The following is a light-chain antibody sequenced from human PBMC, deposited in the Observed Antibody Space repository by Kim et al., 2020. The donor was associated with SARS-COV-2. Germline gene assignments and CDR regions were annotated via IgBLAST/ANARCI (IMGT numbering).Light chain of an antibody. Sequence: QLALTQSPSASASLGASVKLTCTLSSGHSSYAIAWHQQQPEKGPRYLMKLNSDGSHSKGDGIPDRFSGSSSGDERYLTISSLQSEDEADYYCQTWGTGIQVFGGGTKLTVL. J-gene: IGLJ3*02. V-gene: IGLV4-69*01. CDR1: SGHSSYA. CDR2: LNSDGSH. CDR3: QTWGTGIQV.